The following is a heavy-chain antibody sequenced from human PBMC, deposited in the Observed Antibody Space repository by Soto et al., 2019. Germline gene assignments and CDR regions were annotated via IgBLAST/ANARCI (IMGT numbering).Heavy chain of an antibody. CDR3: AKGALFVGATIFNMDV. D-gene: IGHD1-26*01. CDR2: ISGSGGST. V-gene: IGHV3-23*01. Sequence: GESLKISCAASGFTFSSYAMTWVRQAPGKGLEWVSAISGSGGSTNYLHSVKGRFTASRDNSKNTLYLQMNSLRAEDTAVYYCAKGALFVGATIFNMDVWGQGTTVTVSS. CDR1: GFTFSSYA. J-gene: IGHJ6*02.